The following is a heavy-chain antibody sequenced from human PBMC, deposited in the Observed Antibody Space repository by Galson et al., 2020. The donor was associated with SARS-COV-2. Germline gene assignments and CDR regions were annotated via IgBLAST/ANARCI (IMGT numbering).Heavy chain of an antibody. V-gene: IGHV4-34*01. CDR2: ISPSGRT. CDR1: GGSFTGYS. CDR3: ARGRTEITMVVVVFTSSSINFDN. J-gene: IGHJ4*02. D-gene: IGHD3-22*01. Sequence: SQTLSLTCAVYGGSFTGYSWTWIRQPPGQGLEWIGDISPSGRTNYNPSLKSRVTMSVDTSMNQFSLRLSSVTAADTAVYYCARGRTEITMVVVVFTSSSINFDNWSQGTLVTVSS.